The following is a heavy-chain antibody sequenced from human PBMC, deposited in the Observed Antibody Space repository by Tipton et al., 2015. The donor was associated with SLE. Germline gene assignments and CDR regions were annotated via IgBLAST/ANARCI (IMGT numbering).Heavy chain of an antibody. CDR3: ARGSSGWYVY. J-gene: IGHJ4*02. CDR1: GGSVSSGSYY. CDR2: IYYSGST. D-gene: IGHD6-19*01. Sequence: TLSLTCTVSGGSVSSGSYYWSWIRQPPGKGLEWIGYIYYSGSTNYNPSLKSRVTISVDTSKNQFSLKLRSVTAADTAVYYCARGSSGWYVYWGQGTLVTVSS. V-gene: IGHV4-61*01.